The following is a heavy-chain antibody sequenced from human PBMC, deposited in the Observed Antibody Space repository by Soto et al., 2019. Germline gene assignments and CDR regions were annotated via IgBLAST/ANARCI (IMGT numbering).Heavy chain of an antibody. V-gene: IGHV1-69*02. Sequence: SVKVSCKASGGTFSSYTISWVRQAPGQGLEWMGRIIPILGIANYAQKFQGRVTITADKSTSTAYMELSSLRSEDTAVYYCARGRYCSSTSCPFPSWFDPWGQGTLVTVSS. J-gene: IGHJ5*02. CDR3: ARGRYCSSTSCPFPSWFDP. CDR1: GGTFSSYT. CDR2: IIPILGIA. D-gene: IGHD2-2*01.